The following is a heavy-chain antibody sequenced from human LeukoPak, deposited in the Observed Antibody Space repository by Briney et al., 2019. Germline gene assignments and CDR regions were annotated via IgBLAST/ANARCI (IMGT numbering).Heavy chain of an antibody. CDR1: GGSFSGYY. CDR2: INHSGST. Sequence: PSETLSLTCAVYGGSFSGYYWSWIRQPPGKGLEWIGEINHSGSTNYNPSLKSRVTISVDTSKNQFSLKLSSVTAADMAEYYCASAPRRGLRFLEWYPQALDYWGQGTLVTVSS. D-gene: IGHD3-3*01. J-gene: IGHJ4*02. V-gene: IGHV4-34*01. CDR3: ASAPRRGLRFLEWYPQALDY.